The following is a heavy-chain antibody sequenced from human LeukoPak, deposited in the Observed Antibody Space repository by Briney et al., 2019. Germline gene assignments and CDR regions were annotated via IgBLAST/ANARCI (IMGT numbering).Heavy chain of an antibody. CDR3: ARGSRFDY. CDR1: GFTFSHAW. J-gene: IGHJ4*02. CDR2: ISRSSSPI. V-gene: IGHV3-48*04. Sequence: GGSLRLSCAGSGFTFSHAWMNWVRQAPGKGLEWVSYISRSSSPIYYAYSVKGRFTISRDNAKKSSYLQMASLRAEDTAVYYYARGSRFDYRGQGALVTVSS.